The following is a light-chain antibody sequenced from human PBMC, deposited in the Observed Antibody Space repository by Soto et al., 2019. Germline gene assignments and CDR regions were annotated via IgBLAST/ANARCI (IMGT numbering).Light chain of an antibody. CDR1: SSDVGGYNY. Sequence: QSALTQPASVSGSPGQSITISCTGTSSDVGGYNYVSWYQQHPGKAPKLMIYEVSNRPSGVSNRFSGSKSGNTASLTISGLQAEDEADYYCSSYTTTDPYVFGTGTKV. J-gene: IGLJ1*01. V-gene: IGLV2-14*01. CDR2: EVS. CDR3: SSYTTTDPYV.